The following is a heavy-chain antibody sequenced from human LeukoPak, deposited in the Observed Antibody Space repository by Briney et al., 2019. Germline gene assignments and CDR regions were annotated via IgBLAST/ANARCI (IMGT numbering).Heavy chain of an antibody. D-gene: IGHD5-12*01. V-gene: IGHV4-39*07. Sequence: SETLSLTCTVSGGSISSSSYYWGWIRQPPGKGLEWIGSIYYSGSTYYNPSLKSRVTISVDTSKNQFSLKLSSVTAADTAVYYCVRDSGYDYCYGCPPFDYWGQGTLVTVSS. CDR2: IYYSGST. CDR3: VRDSGYDYCYGCPPFDY. CDR1: GGSISSSSYY. J-gene: IGHJ4*02.